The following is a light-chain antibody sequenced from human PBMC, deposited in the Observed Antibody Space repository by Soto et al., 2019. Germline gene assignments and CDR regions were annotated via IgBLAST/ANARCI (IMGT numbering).Light chain of an antibody. CDR1: SSDVGAYNH. CDR2: EVT. Sequence: QSALTQPPSASGALGQSVTISCTGTSSDVGAYNHVSWYQQHPGKAPKLLIHEVTKRPSGVPDRSSGSKSVNTAFLTVSGLQAEDEADYYCSSYTGRNDLGVFGGGTKVTVL. J-gene: IGLJ2*01. V-gene: IGLV2-8*01. CDR3: SSYTGRNDLGV.